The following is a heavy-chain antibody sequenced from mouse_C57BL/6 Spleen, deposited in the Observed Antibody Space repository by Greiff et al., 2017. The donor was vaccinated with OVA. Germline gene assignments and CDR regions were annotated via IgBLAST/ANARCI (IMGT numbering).Heavy chain of an antibody. CDR3: ASFQLAWYFDV. D-gene: IGHD4-1*02. CDR1: GFTFSDYG. CDR2: ISSGSSTI. V-gene: IGHV5-17*01. Sequence: EVKVVESGGGLVKPGGSLKLSCAASGFTFSDYGMHWVRQAPEKGLEWVAYISSGSSTIYYADTVTGRFTISRDNAKNTLFLQMTSLRSEDTAMYYCASFQLAWYFDVWGTGTTVTVSS. J-gene: IGHJ1*03.